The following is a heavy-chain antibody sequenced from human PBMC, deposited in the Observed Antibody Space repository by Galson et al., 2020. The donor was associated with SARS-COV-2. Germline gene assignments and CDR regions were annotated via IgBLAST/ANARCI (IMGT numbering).Heavy chain of an antibody. CDR3: ARLHYGEYAPEAFDI. CDR1: GTSISSGSYS. D-gene: IGHD4-17*01. Sequence: SETLSLTCAVSGTSISSGSYSWNWIRQPPGKGLEWIGYISHSGGTYYNPSLKSRVTISRDRSKNQFSLRLSSVTAADTAVYYCARLHYGEYAPEAFDIWGPGTRVTVAS. CDR2: ISHSGGT. V-gene: IGHV4-30-2*01. J-gene: IGHJ3*02.